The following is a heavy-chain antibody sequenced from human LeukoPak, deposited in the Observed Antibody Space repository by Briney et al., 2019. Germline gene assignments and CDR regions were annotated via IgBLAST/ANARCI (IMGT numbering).Heavy chain of an antibody. V-gene: IGHV4-34*01. CDR2: INHSGST. J-gene: IGHJ5*02. Sequence: PSETLPLTCAVYGGSFRGYYWSWIRQPPGKGLEWIGEINHSGSTNYNPSLKSRVTISGDTSKNQFSLTPSSVTAADPAVYHCARDTYYYDSSGHRRGFDPWGQGTLVTVSS. CDR1: GGSFRGYY. CDR3: ARDTYYYDSSGHRRGFDP. D-gene: IGHD3-22*01.